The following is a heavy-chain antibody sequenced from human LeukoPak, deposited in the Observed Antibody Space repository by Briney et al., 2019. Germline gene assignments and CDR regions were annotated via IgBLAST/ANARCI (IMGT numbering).Heavy chain of an antibody. CDR2: INPNSGGT. J-gene: IGHJ4*02. Sequence: ASVKVSCKASGYTFTGYYTHWVRQAPGQGLEWMGWINPNSGGTNYAQKFQGRVTMTRDTSISTGYMELRLRSDDTAVYYCARDEGNTGYYYWGQGTLVTVSS. V-gene: IGHV1-2*02. CDR3: ARDEGNTGYYY. D-gene: IGHD3-9*01. CDR1: GYTFTGYY.